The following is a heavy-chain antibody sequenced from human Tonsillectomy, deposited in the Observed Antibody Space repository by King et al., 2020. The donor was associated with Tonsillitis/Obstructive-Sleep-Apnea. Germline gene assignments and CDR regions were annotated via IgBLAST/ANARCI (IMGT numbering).Heavy chain of an antibody. CDR1: GGSISSGGYY. V-gene: IGHV4-31*03. J-gene: IGHJ5*02. CDR3: ARARYDFWIGYYIGWFDP. Sequence: QLQESGPGLVKPSQTLSLTCTVSGGSISSGGYYWSWIRQHPGKGLEWIGYTYYSGSTYYNPSLKSRVTISVDTSKNQFSLKLSSVTAADTAVYYCARARYDFWIGYYIGWFDPWGQGTLVTVSS. D-gene: IGHD3-3*01. CDR2: TYYSGST.